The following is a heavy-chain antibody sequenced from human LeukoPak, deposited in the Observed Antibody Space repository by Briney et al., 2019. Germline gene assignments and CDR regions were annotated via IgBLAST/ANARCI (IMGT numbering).Heavy chain of an antibody. CDR2: VYYTGTT. J-gene: IGHJ4*02. Sequence: SETLSLTCTVSGGSITDYYWNWIRQSPEKGLEWIGYVYYTGTTYYSPSLKSRVAISLDRSKNQFSLNLNSVTAADTAVYYCARSVLWFGDLGYWGQGSLVTVSS. CDR1: GGSITDYY. CDR3: ARSVLWFGDLGY. V-gene: IGHV4-59*03. D-gene: IGHD3-10*01.